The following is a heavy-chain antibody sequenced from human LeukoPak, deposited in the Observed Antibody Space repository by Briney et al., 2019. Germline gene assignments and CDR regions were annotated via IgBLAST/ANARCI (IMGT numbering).Heavy chain of an antibody. Sequence: SETLSPTCTVSGGSISSSSYYWGWIRQPPGKGLEWIGSIYYSGSTYYNPSLKSRVTISVDTSKNQFSLKLSSVTAADTAVYYCARDCSSGGSCYLGQGTLVTVSS. J-gene: IGHJ4*02. CDR1: GGSISSSSYY. CDR2: IYYSGST. D-gene: IGHD2-15*01. V-gene: IGHV4-39*07. CDR3: ARDCSSGGSCY.